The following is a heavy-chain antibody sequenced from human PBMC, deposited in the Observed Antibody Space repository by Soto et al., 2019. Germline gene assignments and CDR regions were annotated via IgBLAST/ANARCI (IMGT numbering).Heavy chain of an antibody. CDR2: ISYDGSNK. CDR3: ARDIVDSRSWVAY. D-gene: IGHD6-13*01. V-gene: IGHV3-30-3*01. J-gene: IGHJ4*02. CDR1: GFTFSSYA. Sequence: QVQLVESGGCVVQPGRSLRLSCAASGFTFSSYAMHWVRQAPGKGLEGVAAISYDGSNKYYADSVKGRFTISRDNSKNTLYMQMNSLRDEDTAVYYCARDIVDSRSWVAYWGQGTLVTVYS.